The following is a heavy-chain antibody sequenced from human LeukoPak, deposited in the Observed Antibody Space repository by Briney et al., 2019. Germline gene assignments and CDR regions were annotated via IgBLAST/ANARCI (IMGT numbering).Heavy chain of an antibody. Sequence: GGSLRLSCAASGFTFDDYGMSWVRQAPGKGLEWVSSINWNGGSTGYADSVKGRFTISRDNAKNSLYLQMNSLRAEDTALYHCASIGYCSSTSCAPIPWGQGTLITVSS. CDR3: ASIGYCSSTSCAPIP. CDR1: GFTFDDYG. V-gene: IGHV3-20*01. D-gene: IGHD2-2*01. CDR2: INWNGGST. J-gene: IGHJ5*02.